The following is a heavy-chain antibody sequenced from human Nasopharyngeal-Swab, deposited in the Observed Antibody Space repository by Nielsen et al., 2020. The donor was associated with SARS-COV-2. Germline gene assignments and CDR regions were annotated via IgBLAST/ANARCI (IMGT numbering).Heavy chain of an antibody. Sequence: LRLSCAVYGGSFSGYYWSWIRQPPGKGLEWIGEINHSGSTNYNPSLKSRVTISVDTPKNQSPLKLSSVTAADTAVYYCARGHSNDSFDYWGQGTLVTVSS. D-gene: IGHD4-11*01. CDR1: GGSFSGYY. CDR2: INHSGST. V-gene: IGHV4-34*01. CDR3: ARGHSNDSFDY. J-gene: IGHJ4*02.